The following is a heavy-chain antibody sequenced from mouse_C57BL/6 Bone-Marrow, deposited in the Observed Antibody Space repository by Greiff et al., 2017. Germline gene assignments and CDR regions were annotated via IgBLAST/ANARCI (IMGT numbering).Heavy chain of an antibody. D-gene: IGHD3-1*01. CDR3: ARRGFFDY. CDR1: GYTFTDYY. V-gene: IGHV1-76*01. Sequence: QVQLKESGAELVRPGASVKLSCKASGYTFTDYYINWVKQRPGQGLEWIARIYPGSGNTSYNEKFKGKATLTAEKSSSTAYMQLSSLTSEDSAVYFCARRGFFDYWGQGTTLTVSS. J-gene: IGHJ2*01. CDR2: IYPGSGNT.